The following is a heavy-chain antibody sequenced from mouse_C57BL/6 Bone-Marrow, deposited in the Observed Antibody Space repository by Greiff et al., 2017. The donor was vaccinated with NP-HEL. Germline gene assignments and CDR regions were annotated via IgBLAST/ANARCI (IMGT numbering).Heavy chain of an antibody. J-gene: IGHJ2*01. V-gene: IGHV14-4*01. D-gene: IGHD1-1*01. Sequence: EVQLQESGAELVRPGASVKLSCTASGFNIKGDYMHWVKQRPEQGLEWIGWIDPENGDTEYASKFQGKATITADTSSNTAYLQLSSLTSEDTAVYYCTKEVLLRYWGQGTTLTVSS. CDR2: IDPENGDT. CDR3: TKEVLLRY. CDR1: GFNIKGDY.